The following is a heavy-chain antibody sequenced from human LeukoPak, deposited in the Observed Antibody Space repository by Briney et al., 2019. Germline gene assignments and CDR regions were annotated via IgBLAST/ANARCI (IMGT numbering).Heavy chain of an antibody. CDR1: GFTFSKAW. D-gene: IGHD3-10*01. J-gene: IGHJ4*02. V-gene: IGHV3-15*07. Sequence: GGSLRLSCAASGFTFSKAWMNWVRQAPGKGLEWVGRIKSKTDGGAIDHAAPVKGRFTISRDDSKNMMYLQMNSLKTEDTAVYYCSTDYYGSGRPGFGYWGQGSLVTVSS. CDR3: STDYYGSGRPGFGY. CDR2: IKSKTDGGAI.